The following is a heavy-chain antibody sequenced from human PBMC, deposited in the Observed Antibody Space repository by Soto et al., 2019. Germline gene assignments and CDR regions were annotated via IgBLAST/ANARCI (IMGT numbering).Heavy chain of an antibody. D-gene: IGHD6-6*01. V-gene: IGHV4-59*01. CDR3: ARGIASRPNWFDP. Sequence: QVQLQESGPGLVKPSETLSLTCTVSGGSISSYYWSWIRQPPGKGLEWIGYIYNTGSPNYNPSLTSRVTISVDTSKNQFSLKLSSVTAADTAVYYCARGIASRPNWFDPWGQGTLVTVSS. J-gene: IGHJ5*02. CDR1: GGSISSYY. CDR2: IYNTGSP.